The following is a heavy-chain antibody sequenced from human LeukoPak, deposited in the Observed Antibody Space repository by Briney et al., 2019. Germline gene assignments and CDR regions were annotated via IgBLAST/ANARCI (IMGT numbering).Heavy chain of an antibody. CDR1: GFTFSNYG. CDR2: IWYDGRNK. CDR3: ARDSRYGSVPPGADAFDI. V-gene: IGHV3-33*08. D-gene: IGHD3-10*01. J-gene: IGHJ3*02. Sequence: GGSLRLSCAASGFTFSNYGMHWVRQAPGKGLEWVAVIWYDGRNKDYADSVKGRFTISRDNSKNTLYLQMNSLRAEDTAVYYCARDSRYGSVPPGADAFDIWGQGTMVTVSS.